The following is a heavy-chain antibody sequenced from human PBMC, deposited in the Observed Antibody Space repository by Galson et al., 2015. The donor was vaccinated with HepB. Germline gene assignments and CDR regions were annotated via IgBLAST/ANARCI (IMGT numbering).Heavy chain of an antibody. Sequence: TLSLTCTVSGGSISSGAYYWSWVRQHPGKGLEWIGYIYYSGSTYYNPSLKSRVTISVDTSKNQFSLKLSSVTAADTAVYYCARLELRKPINWFDPWGQGALVTVSS. CDR3: ARLELRKPINWFDP. CDR2: IYYSGST. CDR1: GGSISSGAYY. V-gene: IGHV4-31*03. J-gene: IGHJ5*02. D-gene: IGHD1-7*01.